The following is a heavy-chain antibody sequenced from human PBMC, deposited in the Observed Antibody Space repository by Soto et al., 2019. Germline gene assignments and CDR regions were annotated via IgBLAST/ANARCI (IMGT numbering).Heavy chain of an antibody. CDR1: GYIFSSYW. CDR2: IYPGDSYT. CDR3: ARLPPVATSKYCDY. D-gene: IGHD5-12*01. Sequence: GESLKISGKGSGYIFSSYWIGWVRQMPGKGLEWMGIIYPGDSYTIYSPSFQDQVTISADKSISTAYLQWSSLKASDTAMYYCARLPPVATSKYCDYWGQGTPVTVSS. V-gene: IGHV5-51*01. J-gene: IGHJ4*02.